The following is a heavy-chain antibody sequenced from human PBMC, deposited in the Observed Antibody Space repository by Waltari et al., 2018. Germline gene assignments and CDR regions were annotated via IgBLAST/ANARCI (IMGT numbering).Heavy chain of an antibody. J-gene: IGHJ4*02. CDR3: AGTYSGSYYRGSFDY. CDR2: IYYSGGP. CDR1: GGSISSSSYY. Sequence: QLQLQESGPGLVKPSETLSLTCTVSGGSISSSSYYWGWIRQPPGKGLEWIGSIYYSGGPYYNPSLKSRVTISVDPSKNQFSLKLSFVTAADTAVYYCAGTYSGSYYRGSFDYWGQGTLVTVSS. V-gene: IGHV4-39*01. D-gene: IGHD1-26*01.